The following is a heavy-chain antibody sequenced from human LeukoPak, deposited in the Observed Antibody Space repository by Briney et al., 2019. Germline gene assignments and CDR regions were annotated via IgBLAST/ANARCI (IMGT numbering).Heavy chain of an antibody. V-gene: IGHV4-34*01. CDR2: INHSGST. J-gene: IGHJ6*04. Sequence: PSQTLSLTFAVYGGSFSGYDWGWIRQHPGKGLEWIGEINHSGSTNYNPSLKSRGTISVDTSKNQFSLKLSSVTAADTAVYYCARRITMFRGHYGMDVWGKGTTVTVSS. CDR1: GGSFSGYD. CDR3: ARRITMFRGHYGMDV. D-gene: IGHD3-10*01.